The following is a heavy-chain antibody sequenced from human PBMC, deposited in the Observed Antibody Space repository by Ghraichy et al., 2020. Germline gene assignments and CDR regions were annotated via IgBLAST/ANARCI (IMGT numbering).Heavy chain of an antibody. J-gene: IGHJ4*02. CDR1: GGSISSYY. CDR3: ARVRGDFWSDY. V-gene: IGHV4-59*01. Sequence: SETLSLTCTVSGGSISSYYWSWIRQPPGKGLEWIGYIYYSGSTNYNPSLKSRVTISVDTSKNQFSLKLSSVTAADTAVYYCARVRGDFWSDYWGQGTLVTVSS. CDR2: IYYSGST. D-gene: IGHD3-3*01.